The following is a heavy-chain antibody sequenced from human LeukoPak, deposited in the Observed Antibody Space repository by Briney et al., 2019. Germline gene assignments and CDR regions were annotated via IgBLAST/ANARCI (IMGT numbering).Heavy chain of an antibody. CDR1: GYTFTGYY. CDR3: ARDRDGYTYGYAY. D-gene: IGHD5-18*01. V-gene: IGHV1-2*02. J-gene: IGHJ4*02. Sequence: GASVKVSCKASGYTFTGYYMHWVRQAPGQGLEWMGWIDPHSGGTNYAHKFQGRVTMTRDTSLTTVYMELSRLKSDDTAVYYCARDRDGYTYGYAYWGQGTLVTVSS. CDR2: IDPHSGGT.